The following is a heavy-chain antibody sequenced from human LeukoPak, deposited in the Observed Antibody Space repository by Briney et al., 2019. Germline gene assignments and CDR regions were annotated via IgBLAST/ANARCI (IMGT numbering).Heavy chain of an antibody. CDR1: GYTFTGYY. Sequence: GASVKVSCKASGYTFTGYYMHWVRQAPGQGLEWMGWINPNSGGTNYAQKFQGRVTITRNTSISTAYMELSRLRSDDTAVYYCARGLNRITIFGVGLGNWFDPWGQGTLVTVSS. CDR2: INPNSGGT. D-gene: IGHD3-3*01. J-gene: IGHJ5*02. CDR3: ARGLNRITIFGVGLGNWFDP. V-gene: IGHV1-2*02.